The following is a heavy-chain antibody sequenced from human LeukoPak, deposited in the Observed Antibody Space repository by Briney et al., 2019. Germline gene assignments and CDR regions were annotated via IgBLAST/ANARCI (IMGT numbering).Heavy chain of an antibody. V-gene: IGHV2-5*01. CDR3: AHRPLRFTRDAFDI. CDR2: IYGNDDK. Sequence: SGPTLVNPPQTLTLTCTFSGFPLRTRGVGVGGIRQPPGKALEWLALIYGNDDKRYSPSLKSRLTITKDTSKNQVVLTMTNMDPVDTATYYCAHRPLRFTRDAFDIWGQGTMVTVSS. CDR1: GFPLRTRGVG. D-gene: IGHD3-3*01. J-gene: IGHJ3*02.